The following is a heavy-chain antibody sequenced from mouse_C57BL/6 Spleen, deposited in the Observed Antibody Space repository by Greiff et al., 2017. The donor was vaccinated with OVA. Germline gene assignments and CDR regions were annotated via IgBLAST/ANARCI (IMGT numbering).Heavy chain of an antibody. J-gene: IGHJ4*01. CDR3: ARGVGNPYAMDY. D-gene: IGHD2-1*01. CDR2: ISDGGSYT. Sequence: EVQRVESGGGLVKPGGSLKLSCAASGFTFSSYAMSWVRQTPEKRLEWVATISDGGSYTSYPDNVKGRFTISRDNAKNNLYLQMSHLKSEDTAMYYCARGVGNPYAMDYWGQGTSVTVSS. CDR1: GFTFSSYA. V-gene: IGHV5-4*01.